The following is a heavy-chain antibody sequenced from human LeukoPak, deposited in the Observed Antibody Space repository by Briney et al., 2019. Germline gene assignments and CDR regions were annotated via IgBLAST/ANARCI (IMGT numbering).Heavy chain of an antibody. CDR2: INHSGST. J-gene: IGHJ4*02. CDR1: GGSFSGYY. CDR3: ARAPVGYSSGWYPTYPSFDY. D-gene: IGHD6-19*01. Sequence: PSETLSLTCAVYGGSFSGYYWSWIRQPPGKGLEWIGEINHSGSTNYNPSLKSRVTISVDTSKNQFSLKLSSVTAADTAVYYCARAPVGYSSGWYPTYPSFDYWGQETLVTVSS. V-gene: IGHV4-34*01.